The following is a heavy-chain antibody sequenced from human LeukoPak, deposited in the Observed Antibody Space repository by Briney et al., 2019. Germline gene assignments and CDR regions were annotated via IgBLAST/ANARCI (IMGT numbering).Heavy chain of an antibody. V-gene: IGHV3-33*01. CDR2: IWYDGSLK. CDR1: GFTLSSHG. CDR3: ARRKAAAGFDY. Sequence: PGGSLRLSCRASGFTLSSHGMHWVRQAPGKGLEWVAVIWYDGSLKYYSDSVKGRFTISRDNSRDTLFLQMNSLRVEDTAVYYCARRKAAAGFDYWGQGTLVTVSS. J-gene: IGHJ4*02. D-gene: IGHD6-13*01.